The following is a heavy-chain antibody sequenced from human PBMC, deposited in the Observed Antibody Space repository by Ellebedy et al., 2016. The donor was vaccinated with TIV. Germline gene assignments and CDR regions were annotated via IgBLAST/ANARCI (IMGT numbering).Heavy chain of an antibody. CDR2: IPPRDSDI. CDR1: GFSFTSHW. J-gene: IGHJ4*02. D-gene: IGHD4-17*01. V-gene: IGHV5-51*01. Sequence: GESLKISCRASGFSFTSHWIGWVRQMPGKGLEWMGIIPPRDSDITYSPSFEGQVTISADRSITTAYLQWRSLKASDTAVYYCARQNGDYGYDYFDLWGQGTLVTVSS. CDR3: ARQNGDYGYDYFDL.